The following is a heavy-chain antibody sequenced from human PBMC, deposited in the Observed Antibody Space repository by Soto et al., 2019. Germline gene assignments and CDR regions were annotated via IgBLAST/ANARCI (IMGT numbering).Heavy chain of an antibody. D-gene: IGHD2-2*01. CDR3: ARGPDIVVVPSAFGHGMDV. CDR1: GGSISTYY. V-gene: IGHV4-59*01. Sequence: SETLSLTCAVSGGSISTYYWSWIRQPPGKGLEWVGYIYYSGSTNYNPSLKSRVTIPLDTSKNQFSLKLSSVTAADTAVYYCARGPDIVVVPSAFGHGMDVWGQGTTVTVSS. J-gene: IGHJ6*02. CDR2: IYYSGST.